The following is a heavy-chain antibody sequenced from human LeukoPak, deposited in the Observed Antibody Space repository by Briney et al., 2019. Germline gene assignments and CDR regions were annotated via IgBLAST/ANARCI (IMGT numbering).Heavy chain of an antibody. Sequence: SQTLSLTCAISGDSVSSNSAAWNWIRQSPSRGLEWLGGTYRTSRWYNDYAVSVKSRITINPDTSKNQFSLQLSSVTPEDTAVYYCARDLPPGAAGVTGPFDYWGQGTLVTVSA. V-gene: IGHV6-1*01. CDR2: TYRTSRWYN. D-gene: IGHD6-13*01. J-gene: IGHJ4*02. CDR1: GDSVSSNSAA. CDR3: ARDLPPGAAGVTGPFDY.